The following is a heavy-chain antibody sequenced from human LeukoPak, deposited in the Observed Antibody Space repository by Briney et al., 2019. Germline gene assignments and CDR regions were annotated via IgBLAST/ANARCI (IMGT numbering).Heavy chain of an antibody. CDR2: IYTSGST. Sequence: PSETLSLTCTVSGGSISSYYWSWIRQPAGKGLEWIGRIYTSGSTNYNPSLKSRVTISVDTSKNQFSLKLSSVTAADTAVYYCARDSYYYDSSGYYWFDPWGQGTLVTVSS. V-gene: IGHV4-4*07. D-gene: IGHD3-22*01. J-gene: IGHJ5*02. CDR1: GGSISSYY. CDR3: ARDSYYYDSSGYYWFDP.